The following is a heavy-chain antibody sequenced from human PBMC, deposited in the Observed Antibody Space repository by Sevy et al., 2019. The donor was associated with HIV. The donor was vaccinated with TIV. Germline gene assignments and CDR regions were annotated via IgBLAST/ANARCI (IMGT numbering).Heavy chain of an antibody. D-gene: IGHD3-22*01. Sequence: GGSLRFSCAASGFTFSSYSMNWVRQAPGKGLEWVSYISSSSSTIYYADSVKGRFTISRDNAKNSLYLQMNSLRDEDTAVYYCARDRKYYYDSSGYYGSGNYYFDYWGQGTLVTVSS. V-gene: IGHV3-48*02. CDR2: ISSSSSTI. J-gene: IGHJ4*02. CDR3: ARDRKYYYDSSGYYGSGNYYFDY. CDR1: GFTFSSYS.